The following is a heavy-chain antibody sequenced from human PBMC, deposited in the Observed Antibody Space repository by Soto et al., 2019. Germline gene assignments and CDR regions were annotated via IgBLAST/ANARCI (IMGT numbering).Heavy chain of an antibody. CDR2: MFYSGST. Sequence: SETLSLTCTVSGASMSSGRSYWSWIRQHPGKGLEWIGYMFYSGSTYYHPSLKSRVNISADTSKNQFSLRLTSVTPADTAVYYCARDNGYGHFDSWGQGTLVTVSS. V-gene: IGHV4-31*03. CDR3: ARDNGYGHFDS. D-gene: IGHD5-12*01. J-gene: IGHJ4*02. CDR1: GASMSSGRSY.